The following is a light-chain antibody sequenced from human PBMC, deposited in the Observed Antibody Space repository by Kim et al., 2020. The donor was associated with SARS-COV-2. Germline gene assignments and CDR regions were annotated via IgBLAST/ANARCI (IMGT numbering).Light chain of an antibody. CDR2: DAS. CDR1: QNVVTK. CDR3: QQYHNWPPIT. V-gene: IGKV3-15*01. J-gene: IGKJ5*01. Sequence: PPVERAYLSCKCSQNVVTKLAWYQQKPGQAPVLLSYDASTRASGIPDRFFGSGSGTEFTLIIGRLQSEDFALYYCQQYHNWPPITFGQGTRLEIK.